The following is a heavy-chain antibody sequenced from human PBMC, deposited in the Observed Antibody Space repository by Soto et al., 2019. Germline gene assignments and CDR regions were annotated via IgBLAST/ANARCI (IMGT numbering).Heavy chain of an antibody. D-gene: IGHD6-19*01. J-gene: IGHJ4*02. Sequence: SETLSLTCTVSGGSISSYYWSWIRQPPGKGLEWIGYIYYSGSTNYNPSLKSRVTISVDTSKNQFSLKLSSVTAADTAVYYRARTSGIAVAGPGQTEGFFDYWGQGTLVTVSS. V-gene: IGHV4-59*01. CDR2: IYYSGST. CDR1: GGSISSYY. CDR3: ARTSGIAVAGPGQTEGFFDY.